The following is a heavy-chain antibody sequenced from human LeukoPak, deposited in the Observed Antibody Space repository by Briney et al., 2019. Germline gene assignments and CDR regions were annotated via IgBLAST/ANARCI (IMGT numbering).Heavy chain of an antibody. CDR1: GFTFSSCG. J-gene: IGHJ4*02. CDR3: ATETIGRHYDY. D-gene: IGHD1-14*01. CDR2: IGPTGTDR. Sequence: GGSLRLSCTASGFTFSSCGFNWVRQAPGKELEWVSSIGPTGTDRYYADSVRGRFTISRDNAKNSMYLQMDSLRDEDKAVYYCATETIGRHYDYWGQGTLLTVSS. V-gene: IGHV3-21*01.